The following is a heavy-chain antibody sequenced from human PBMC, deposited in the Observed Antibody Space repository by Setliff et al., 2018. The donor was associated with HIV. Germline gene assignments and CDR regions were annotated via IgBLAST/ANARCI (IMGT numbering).Heavy chain of an antibody. CDR2: INDSGRI. V-gene: IGHV4-34*01. D-gene: IGHD6-13*01. CDR1: GGSFSGYY. J-gene: IGHJ6*03. Sequence: SSPLSLTCGVYGGSFSGYYWSWIRQPPGKGLGWIGEINDSGRINYNPSLESRVTISVDTSKNQFSLKLSSISAADTAVYYCARAAITPYSSIWSTFYNHFYHYMDVWGKGTTVTVSS. CDR3: ARAAITPYSSIWSTFYNHFYHYMDV.